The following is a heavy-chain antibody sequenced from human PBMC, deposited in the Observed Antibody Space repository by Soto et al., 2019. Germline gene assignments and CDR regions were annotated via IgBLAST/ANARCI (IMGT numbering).Heavy chain of an antibody. J-gene: IGHJ4*02. Sequence: RRLSCAASGFTFNTYVMHWVRQAPGKGLEWVALMWYDESKKYYGDSVRGRFTISRDNSRDTLYLQMNSLRVEDTAVYYCARGARDFDYWGQGTLVTVSS. CDR2: MWYDESKK. CDR1: GFTFNTYV. CDR3: ARGARDFDY. V-gene: IGHV3-33*01. D-gene: IGHD3-16*01.